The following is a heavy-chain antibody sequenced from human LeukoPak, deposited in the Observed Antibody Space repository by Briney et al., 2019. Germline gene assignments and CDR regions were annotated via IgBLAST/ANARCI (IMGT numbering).Heavy chain of an antibody. J-gene: IGHJ4*02. CDR3: AKDRVYYFDSSGYSCDY. D-gene: IGHD3-22*01. V-gene: IGHV3-64*04. CDR1: GFPFSSYA. CDR2: ISDSGGST. Sequence: GGSLRLSCSASGFPFSSYAMHWVRQAPGKGLEYVSAISDSGGSTYYADSVKGRFTISRDNSKNTLYLQMHSLRAEDTAVYYCAKDRVYYFDSSGYSCDYWGQGSLVTVSS.